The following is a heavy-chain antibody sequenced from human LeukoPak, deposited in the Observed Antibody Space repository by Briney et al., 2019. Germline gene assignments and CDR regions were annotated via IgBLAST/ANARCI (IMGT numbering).Heavy chain of an antibody. CDR1: GGTFSSYA. CDR3: ARASSSLGAYYYYMDV. J-gene: IGHJ6*03. V-gene: IGHV1-69*05. CDR2: IIPIFGTA. D-gene: IGHD6-6*01. Sequence: SVKVSCKASGGTFSSYAISWARQAPGQGLEWMGGIIPIFGTANYAQKFQGRVTITTDESTSTAYMELSSLRSEDTAVYYCARASSSLGAYYYYMDVWGKGTTVTVSS.